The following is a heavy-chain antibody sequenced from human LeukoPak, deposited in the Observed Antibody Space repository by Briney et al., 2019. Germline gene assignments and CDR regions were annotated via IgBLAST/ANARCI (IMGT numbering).Heavy chain of an antibody. J-gene: IGHJ4*02. CDR3: ARKTVTEGVDY. D-gene: IGHD4-11*01. Sequence: SETLSLTCAVYGGSFSGVYWSWIRQPPGKGLEWIGEINHRGNANYNPSLKSRFTISVDTSKNQFSLKLSSVTAADTAVYYCARKTVTEGVDYWGQGTLVTVSS. CDR2: INHRGNA. V-gene: IGHV4-34*01. CDR1: GGSFSGVY.